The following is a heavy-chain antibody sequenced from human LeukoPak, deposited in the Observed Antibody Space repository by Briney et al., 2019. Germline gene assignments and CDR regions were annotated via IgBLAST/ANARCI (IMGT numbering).Heavy chain of an antibody. CDR1: GYTFTSYD. Sequence: VASVKVSCKASGYTFTSYDIIWVRQAPGQGLEWMGWISAYNGNTNYAQKLQGRVTMTTDTSTSTAYMELRSLRSDDTAVYYCARDQGSSNTAIIDYWGQGTLVTVSS. J-gene: IGHJ4*02. D-gene: IGHD5-18*01. CDR3: ARDQGSSNTAIIDY. CDR2: ISAYNGNT. V-gene: IGHV1-18*01.